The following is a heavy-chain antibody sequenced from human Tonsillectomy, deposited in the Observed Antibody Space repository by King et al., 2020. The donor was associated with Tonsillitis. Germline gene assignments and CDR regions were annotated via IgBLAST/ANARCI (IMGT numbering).Heavy chain of an antibody. D-gene: IGHD3-22*01. Sequence: VQLVESGGGLVQPGGSLRLSCAASGFSVSRNYMSWVRQAPGKGLEWVSVINSGGSTNYADSVKGRFTISRHNSENTVYLQMNSLRAEGTAVYYCARDTSHPGYYDYWGQGTLVTVSS. CDR1: GFSVSRNY. J-gene: IGHJ4*02. CDR2: INSGGST. CDR3: ARDTSHPGYYDY. V-gene: IGHV3-53*04.